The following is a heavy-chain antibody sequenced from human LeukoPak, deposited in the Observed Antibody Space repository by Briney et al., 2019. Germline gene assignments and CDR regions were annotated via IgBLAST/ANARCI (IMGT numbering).Heavy chain of an antibody. J-gene: IGHJ5*02. CDR2: IYYSETT. V-gene: IGHV4-59*01. D-gene: IGHD3-22*01. Sequence: SETLSLTCTVSGGSISNYYWSWIRQPPGKGLEWIGYIYYSETTNYNPPLKSRVTISEDTSKNQFSLKLSSVTAADTAVYYCARAYYYDSSGYSLGGFDPWGQGILVTVSS. CDR1: GGSISNYY. CDR3: ARAYYYDSSGYSLGGFDP.